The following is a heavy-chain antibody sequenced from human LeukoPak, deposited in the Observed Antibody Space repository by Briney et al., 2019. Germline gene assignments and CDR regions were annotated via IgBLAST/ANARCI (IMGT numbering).Heavy chain of an antibody. J-gene: IGHJ4*02. CDR2: TSAYNGNT. CDR3: ARDREGTSTPDF. CDR1: GYTFTSYG. Sequence: ASVKVSCKASGYTFTSYGISWVRQAPGQGLEWMGWTSAYNGNTNYAQKLQGRVTMTTDTSTSTAYMELRSLRSDDTAVFYCARDREGTSTPDFWGQGTLLTVSS. V-gene: IGHV1-18*01. D-gene: IGHD1-26*01.